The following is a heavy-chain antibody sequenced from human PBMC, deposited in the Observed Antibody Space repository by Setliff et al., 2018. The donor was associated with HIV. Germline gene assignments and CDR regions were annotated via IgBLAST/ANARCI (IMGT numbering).Heavy chain of an antibody. CDR3: ARGLNYYGSGSYLPLGY. D-gene: IGHD3-10*01. CDR1: GGSISSGGFY. CDR2: IDHSGST. J-gene: IGHJ4*02. V-gene: IGHV4-39*07. Sequence: SETLSLTCTVTGGSISSGGFYWTWIRQHPGKGLEWIGEIDHSGSTKYHASLKSRVAISIDTSKSQISLKLSSVTAADTAVYYCARGLNYYGSGSYLPLGYWGQGTLVTVSS.